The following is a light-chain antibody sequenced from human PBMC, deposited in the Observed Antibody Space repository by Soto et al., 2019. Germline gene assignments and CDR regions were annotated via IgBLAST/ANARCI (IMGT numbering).Light chain of an antibody. V-gene: IGLV2-14*01. J-gene: IGLJ2*01. CDR3: SSYTTSTTVV. Sequence: QSVLTQPASVSGSPGQSITISCTGTSSDVGGYNYVSWYQQHPGKAPKLMIYDVNNRPSGVSNRFSGSKSGNTASLTISGLQAEDEPDYYCSSYTTSTTVVFGGGTKLTVL. CDR2: DVN. CDR1: SSDVGGYNY.